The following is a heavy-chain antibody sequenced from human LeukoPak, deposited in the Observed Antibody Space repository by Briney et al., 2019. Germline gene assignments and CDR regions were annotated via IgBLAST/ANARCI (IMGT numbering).Heavy chain of an antibody. CDR2: IDPSDSYT. D-gene: IGHD1-26*01. CDR1: GYSFTSYW. Sequence: GESLKISCKGSGYSFTSYWIGWVRQMPGKGLEWMGRIDPSDSYTNYSPSFQGHVTISADKSISTAYLQWSSLKASDTAMYYCARLPPWELLNYGMDVWGQGTTVTVSS. J-gene: IGHJ6*02. CDR3: ARLPPWELLNYGMDV. V-gene: IGHV5-10-1*01.